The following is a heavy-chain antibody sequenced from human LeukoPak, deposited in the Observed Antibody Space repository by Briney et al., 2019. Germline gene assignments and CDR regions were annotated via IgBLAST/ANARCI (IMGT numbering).Heavy chain of an antibody. CDR3: AKDWDERDCSSTSCFNDAFDI. CDR1: GFTFSSYA. D-gene: IGHD2-2*01. CDR2: ISGRGGSP. Sequence: GESLRLSCAASGFTFSSYAMSWVRQAPGKGLEWVSAISGRGGSPFYADSVKGRFTISRDHSKNTLYLEMNSLRAEDTAVYYCAKDWDERDCSSTSCFNDAFDIWGQGTMVTVSS. J-gene: IGHJ3*02. V-gene: IGHV3-23*01.